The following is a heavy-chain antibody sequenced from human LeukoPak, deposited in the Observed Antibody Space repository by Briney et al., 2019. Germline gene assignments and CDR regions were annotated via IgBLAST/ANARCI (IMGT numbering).Heavy chain of an antibody. V-gene: IGHV3-23*01. CDR2: ITNSGENT. D-gene: IGHD3-16*01. Sequence: PGGSLRLSCAPSGFTFSTYGMHWARQAPGKGLEWVSGITNSGENTYYADSVKGRFTISRDNSKNTLFLEMNSLRVEDTAVYYCAKGRGFRVWDPWDNWGQGTLITVSS. CDR1: GFTFSTYG. J-gene: IGHJ4*02. CDR3: AKGRGFRVWDPWDN.